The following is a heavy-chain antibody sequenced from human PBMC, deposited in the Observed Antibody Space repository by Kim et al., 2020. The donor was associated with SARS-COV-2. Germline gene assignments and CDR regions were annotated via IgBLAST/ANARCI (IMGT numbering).Heavy chain of an antibody. CDR1: GGSFSGYY. Sequence: SETLSLTCAVYGGSFSGYYWSWIRQPPGKGLEWIGEINHSGSTNYNPSLKSRVTISVDTSKNQFSLKLSSVTAADTAVYYCVLRYFDWLKGDYYYGMDVWGQGTTVTVSS. D-gene: IGHD3-9*01. V-gene: IGHV4-34*01. J-gene: IGHJ6*02. CDR3: VLRYFDWLKGDYYYGMDV. CDR2: INHSGST.